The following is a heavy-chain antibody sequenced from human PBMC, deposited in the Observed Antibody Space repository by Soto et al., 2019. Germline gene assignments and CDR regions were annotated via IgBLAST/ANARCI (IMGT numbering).Heavy chain of an antibody. Sequence: QVQLVQSGAEVKKPGASVKVSCKASGYTFTSYGISWVRQAPGQGLEWMGWISAYNGNTNYAQKLQGRVTMTTDTSTSTAYMELRSLRYDDTAVYYCARERALWFGESYYYYGMDVWGQGTTVTVSS. J-gene: IGHJ6*02. CDR1: GYTFTSYG. CDR2: ISAYNGNT. CDR3: ARERALWFGESYYYYGMDV. D-gene: IGHD3-10*01. V-gene: IGHV1-18*01.